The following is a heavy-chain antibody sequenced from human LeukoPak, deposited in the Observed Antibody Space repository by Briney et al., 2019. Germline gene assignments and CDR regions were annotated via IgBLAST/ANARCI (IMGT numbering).Heavy chain of an antibody. CDR3: ELNEYSSSWPSDY. V-gene: IGHV4-39*01. Sequence: LETLSLTCTVSGGSISSSSYYWGWIRQPPGKGLEWIGSIYYSGSTYYNPSLKSRVTISVDTSKNQFSLKLSSVTAADTAVYYCELNEYSSSWPSDYWGQGTLATVSS. CDR1: GGSISSSSYY. D-gene: IGHD6-6*01. CDR2: IYYSGST. J-gene: IGHJ4*02.